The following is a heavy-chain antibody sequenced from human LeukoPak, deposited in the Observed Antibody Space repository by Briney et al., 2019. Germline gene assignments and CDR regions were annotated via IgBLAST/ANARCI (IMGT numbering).Heavy chain of an antibody. CDR2: IYYSGST. CDR1: GGSISSSSYY. Sequence: SETLSLTCTVSGGSISSSSYYWGWIRQPPGKGLEWIGNIYYSGSTYCNPSLKSRVTMSVDTSKNQFSLKLSSVTAADTAAYYCARHQPYSSGWYPDYWGQGTLVTVSS. CDR3: ARHQPYSSGWYPDY. V-gene: IGHV4-39*01. J-gene: IGHJ4*02. D-gene: IGHD6-19*01.